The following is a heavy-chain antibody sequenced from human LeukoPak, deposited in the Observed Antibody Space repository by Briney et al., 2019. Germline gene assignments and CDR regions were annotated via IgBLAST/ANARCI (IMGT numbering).Heavy chain of an antibody. V-gene: IGHV1-8*01. CDR1: GYTFTSYD. CDR3: ARATPHYRYCSAGSCYRHNWFDP. CDR2: MNPNSGNT. D-gene: IGHD2-15*01. J-gene: IGHJ5*02. Sequence: ASVKVSCKASGYTFTSYDINWVRQATGQGLEWMGWMNPNSGNTGYAQKFQGRVTMTRNTSISTAYMELSSLRSEDTAVYYCARATPHYRYCSAGSCYRHNWFDPWGQGTLVTVSS.